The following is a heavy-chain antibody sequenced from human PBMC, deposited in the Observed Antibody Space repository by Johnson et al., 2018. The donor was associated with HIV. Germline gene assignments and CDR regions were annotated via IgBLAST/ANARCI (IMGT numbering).Heavy chain of an antibody. Sequence: VQLVESGGGLVQPGRSLRLSCAASGFTFDDYGMSWVRQAPGKGLEWVSGINWNGGRTDYADSVKGRFTISRDNAKKSLYLQMNSLRAEDTAVYYCAREIGWSGEIIDAFDIWGQGTMVIVSS. CDR1: GFTFDDYG. CDR2: INWNGGRT. V-gene: IGHV3-20*04. J-gene: IGHJ3*02. D-gene: IGHD3-10*01. CDR3: AREIGWSGEIIDAFDI.